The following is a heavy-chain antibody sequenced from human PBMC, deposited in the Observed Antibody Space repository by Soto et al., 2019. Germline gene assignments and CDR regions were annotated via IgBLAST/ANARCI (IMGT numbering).Heavy chain of an antibody. CDR3: AREPAPLAAPNYYGMDV. J-gene: IGHJ6*02. Sequence: GGSLRLSCAASGFTFSSYGMHWVRQAPGKGLEWVAVIWYDGSNKYYADSVKGRFAISRDNSKNTLYLQMNSLRAEDTAVYYCAREPAPLAAPNYYGMDVWGQGTPGNVSS. D-gene: IGHD6-6*01. CDR1: GFTFSSYG. V-gene: IGHV3-33*01. CDR2: IWYDGSNK.